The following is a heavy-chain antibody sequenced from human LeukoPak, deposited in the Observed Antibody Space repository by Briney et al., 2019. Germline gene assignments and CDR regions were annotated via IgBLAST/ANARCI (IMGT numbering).Heavy chain of an antibody. V-gene: IGHV4-61*02. CDR1: GGSISSGSYY. CDR3: ARDYYGSGSYAYYYYYMDV. CDR2: IYTSGST. D-gene: IGHD3-10*01. Sequence: SETLSLTCTVSGGSISSGSYYWSWIRQPAGKGLEWIGRIYTSGSTNYNTSLKSRVTISVDTSKNQFSLKLSSVTAADTAVYYCARDYYGSGSYAYYYYYMDVWGKGTTVTVSS. J-gene: IGHJ6*03.